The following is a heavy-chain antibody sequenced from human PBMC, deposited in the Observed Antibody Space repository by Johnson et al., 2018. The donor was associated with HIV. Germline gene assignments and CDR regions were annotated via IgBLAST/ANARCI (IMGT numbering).Heavy chain of an antibody. CDR2: ISWNSGSI. CDR1: GFTFDDYA. Sequence: VQLVESGGGLVQPGRSLRLSCAASGFTFDDYAMHWVRQAPGKGLEWVSGISWNSGSIGYADSVKGRFTISRDNAKNSLYLQMNSLRAEDTALYYCAKGLGWELLTHDAFDIWGQGTIVTVSS. CDR3: AKGLGWELLTHDAFDI. J-gene: IGHJ3*02. D-gene: IGHD1-26*01. V-gene: IGHV3-9*01.